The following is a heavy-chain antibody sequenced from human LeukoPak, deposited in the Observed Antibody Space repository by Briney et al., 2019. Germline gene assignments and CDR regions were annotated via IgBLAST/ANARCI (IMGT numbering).Heavy chain of an antibody. Sequence: PWGSLRLSGAASGFTFSSYEMNWVRQGPGKGLEWVSYISSSGSTIYYADSVKGRFTISRDNAKNSLYLQMNSLRAEDTAVYYCAELGITMIGGVWGKGTTVTISS. CDR3: AELGITMIGGV. CDR2: ISSSGSTI. D-gene: IGHD3-10*02. V-gene: IGHV3-48*03. J-gene: IGHJ6*04. CDR1: GFTFSSYE.